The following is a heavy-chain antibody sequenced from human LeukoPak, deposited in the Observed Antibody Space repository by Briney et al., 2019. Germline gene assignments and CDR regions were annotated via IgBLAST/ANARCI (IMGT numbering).Heavy chain of an antibody. J-gene: IGHJ4*02. CDR2: INPKSGGT. Sequence: ASVKVSCKASGYTFTGYYMHWVRQAPGQGLVWMGWINPKSGGTNYAQKFQDRVTMTRDTSISTAYMELSRLRSDDTAVYYCARGDIDINLIMEYWGQGTLVTVSS. D-gene: IGHD2-8*01. CDR3: ARGDIDINLIMEY. CDR1: GYTFTGYY. V-gene: IGHV1-2*02.